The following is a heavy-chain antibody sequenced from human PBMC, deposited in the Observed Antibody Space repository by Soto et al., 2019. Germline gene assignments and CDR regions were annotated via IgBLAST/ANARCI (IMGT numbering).Heavy chain of an antibody. V-gene: IGHV3-23*01. J-gene: IGHJ4*02. Sequence: EVQLLESGGGLVQPGGSLRLSCAASGFTFSNYAMTWVRQAPGKGLEWVSVITGSGGGTYFVDSVKGRFTISRDNAKNTVYLQMNSLRAEDTAVYYCAKRPLTAAGFDYWGQGTLFTVSS. CDR3: AKRPLTAAGFDY. CDR1: GFTFSNYA. D-gene: IGHD6-13*01. CDR2: ITGSGGGT.